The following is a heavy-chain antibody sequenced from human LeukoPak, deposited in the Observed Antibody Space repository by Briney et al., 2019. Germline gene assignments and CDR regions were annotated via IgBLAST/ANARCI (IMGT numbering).Heavy chain of an antibody. D-gene: IGHD4-11*01. Sequence: SQTLSLTCSVSGASISRDYWSWIRQSPGKTLEWIGYIYHNGDSNYNPSLTSRVTMSIDTTKNQFSLEVTSVTAADTAVYYCARYCRNNDYSLDYWGQGTPVTVSS. V-gene: IGHV4-59*01. J-gene: IGHJ4*02. CDR1: GASISRDY. CDR3: ARYCRNNDYSLDY. CDR2: IYHNGDS.